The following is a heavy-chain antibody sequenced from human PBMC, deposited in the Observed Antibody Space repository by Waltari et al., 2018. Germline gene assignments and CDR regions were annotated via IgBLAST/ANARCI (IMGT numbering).Heavy chain of an antibody. D-gene: IGHD2-2*01. V-gene: IGHV1-69*09. CDR2: IIPRLEIS. CDR3: ARESRSTAGIDY. J-gene: IGHJ4*02. CDR1: GDTFSGYA. Sequence: QVQLVQSAAEVKKPGSSVKVSCKASGDTFSGYAITWVRQAPGQGLEWMGRIIPRLEISNDAQKFRGRITITADRSTSTAYLELNSLRSEDTAVYYCARESRSTAGIDYWGQGAQVTVSS.